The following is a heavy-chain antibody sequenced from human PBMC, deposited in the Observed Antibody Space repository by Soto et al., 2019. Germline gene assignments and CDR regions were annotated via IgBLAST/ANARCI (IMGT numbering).Heavy chain of an antibody. V-gene: IGHV3-48*01. CDR1: GFTFSSYS. CDR3: ASVQVELLYYYYYMDV. CDR2: ISSSSSTI. Sequence: EVQLVESGGGLVQPGGSLRLSCAASGFTFSSYSMNWVRQAPGKGLEWVSYISSSSSTIYYADSVKGRFTISRDNAKNSLYLQMNSLRAEDTAVYYCASVQVELLYYYYYMDVWGKGTTVTVSS. J-gene: IGHJ6*03. D-gene: IGHD1-7*01.